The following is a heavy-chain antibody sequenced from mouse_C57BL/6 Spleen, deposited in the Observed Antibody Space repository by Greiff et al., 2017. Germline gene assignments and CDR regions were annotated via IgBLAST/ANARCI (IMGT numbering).Heavy chain of an antibody. Sequence: QVQLQQPGAELVRPGSSVKLSCKASGYTFTSYWMDWVKQRPGQGLEWIGNIYPSDSETHYNQKFKDKATLTVDKSSSTAYMQLSSLTSEDSAVYYCAREGDVIFDYWGQGTTLTVSS. CDR2: IYPSDSET. D-gene: IGHD3-3*01. CDR3: AREGDVIFDY. CDR1: GYTFTSYW. J-gene: IGHJ2*01. V-gene: IGHV1-61*01.